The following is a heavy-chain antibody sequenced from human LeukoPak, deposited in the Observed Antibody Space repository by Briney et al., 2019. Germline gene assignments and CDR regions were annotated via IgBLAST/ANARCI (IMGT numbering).Heavy chain of an antibody. J-gene: IGHJ4*02. Sequence: GRSLRLSCAASGFTFSSYAMHWVRRAPGKGLEWVAVISYDGSNKYYADSVKGRFTISRDNSKNTLYLQMNSLRAEDTAVYYCAMGEAGYFDYWGQGTLVTVSS. CDR3: AMGEAGYFDY. V-gene: IGHV3-30*04. CDR1: GFTFSSYA. CDR2: ISYDGSNK. D-gene: IGHD6-25*01.